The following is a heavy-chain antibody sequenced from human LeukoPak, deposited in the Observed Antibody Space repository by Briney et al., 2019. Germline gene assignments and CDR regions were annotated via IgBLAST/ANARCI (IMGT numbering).Heavy chain of an antibody. CDR3: ARGGYYWGA. J-gene: IGHJ5*02. Sequence: TGGSLRLSCAASGFTFSSYWMSWVRQAPGKGLEWVAGIKEDGSEQYYVDSVKGRFTISRDNAKNSLYLQMNSLRAEDMAVYYCARGGYYWGAWGQGTLVTVSS. CDR2: IKEDGSEQ. CDR1: GFTFSSYW. V-gene: IGHV3-7*01. D-gene: IGHD1-1*01.